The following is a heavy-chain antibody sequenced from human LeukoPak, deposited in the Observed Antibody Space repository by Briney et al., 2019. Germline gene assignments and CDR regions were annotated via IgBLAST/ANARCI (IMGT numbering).Heavy chain of an antibody. J-gene: IGHJ4*02. CDR3: ARPVTSFGVVY. CDR1: GYTFTVYY. CDR2: INPNSGGT. V-gene: IGHV1-2*02. Sequence: PSVKVSCKASGYTFTVYYMHWVRQAPGRGLECMGLINPNSGGTNCAQKFQGRVTMTRDKSISTAYMELSRLRSDDTAVYYCARPVTSFGVVYWGQGTLVTVSS. D-gene: IGHD2-8*01.